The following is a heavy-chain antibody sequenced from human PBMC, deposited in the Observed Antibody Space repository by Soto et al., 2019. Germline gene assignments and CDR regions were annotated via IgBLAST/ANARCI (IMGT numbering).Heavy chain of an antibody. J-gene: IGHJ4*02. D-gene: IGHD3-10*01. CDR1: RLTFSSYA. V-gene: IGHV3-64*01. CDR2: ISSNGGST. CDR3: ARQGRAVSSYYFDY. Sequence: GGSLRLSCVISRLTFSSYALNWVRQAPGKGLEYVSAISSNGGSTYYANSVKGRFTISRDNSKNTLYLQMGSLRAEDMAVYYCARQGRAVSSYYFDYWGQGT.